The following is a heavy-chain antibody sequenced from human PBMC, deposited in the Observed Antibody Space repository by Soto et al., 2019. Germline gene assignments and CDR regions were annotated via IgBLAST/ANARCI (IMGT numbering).Heavy chain of an antibody. D-gene: IGHD1-26*01. CDR3: ADTSATGYFDL. J-gene: IGHJ2*01. V-gene: IGHV4-34*01. Sequence: QVQLQQWGAGLLKPSETLSLTCAVYGGSFSGYYWSWIRQPPGKGLEWIGEINHSGSTNYNPSLKSRVTISVDPSKNQFALKLSSVTAADTAVYYCADTSATGYFDLWGRGNLVTVSS. CDR1: GGSFSGYY. CDR2: INHSGST.